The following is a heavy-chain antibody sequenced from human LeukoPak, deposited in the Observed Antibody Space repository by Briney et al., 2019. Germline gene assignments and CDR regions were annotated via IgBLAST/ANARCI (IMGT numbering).Heavy chain of an antibody. J-gene: IGHJ4*02. CDR1: GYTFTNYG. D-gene: IGHD6-19*01. CDR3: ARGSYNSGWYYFDY. V-gene: IGHV1-18*01. CDR2: ISAYNGNT. Sequence: ASVKVSSTASGYTFTNYGISWVRQAPGQGLEWMGWISAYNGNTDYAQKLQGRVTMTTDTSTSTAYMELRSLTSDDTAVYYCARGSYNSGWYYFDYWGQGTLVTVSS.